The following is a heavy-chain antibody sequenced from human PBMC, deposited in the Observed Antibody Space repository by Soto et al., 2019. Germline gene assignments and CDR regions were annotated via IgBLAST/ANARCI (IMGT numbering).Heavy chain of an antibody. J-gene: IGHJ6*02. CDR3: ARDRRTTAYYYYGMDV. D-gene: IGHD1-1*01. Sequence: ASVKVSCKASGYTFISYGISWVRQAPGQGLEWMGWISAYNANTNYAQKLQGRVTMTTDTSTSTAYMELRSLRSDDTAVYYCARDRRTTAYYYYGMDVWGQGPTVTVSS. CDR2: ISAYNANT. V-gene: IGHV1-18*04. CDR1: GYTFISYG.